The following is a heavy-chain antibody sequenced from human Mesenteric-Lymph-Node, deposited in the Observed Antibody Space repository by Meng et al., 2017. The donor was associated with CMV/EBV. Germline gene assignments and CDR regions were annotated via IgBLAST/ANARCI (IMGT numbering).Heavy chain of an antibody. D-gene: IGHD3-3*01. J-gene: IGHJ3*02. V-gene: IGHV4-59*11. CDR2: LYYSGST. CDR1: GDSINSHF. CDR3: ARAIPVNLDFWSRSPLNALDI. Sequence: SETLSLTCTVSGDSINSHFWSWIRQPPGKGLEWIGYLYYSGSTRYNPSLTSRVTISVDTSKNQFSLKLNSVTAADTAMYYCARAIPVNLDFWSRSPLNALDIWGQGTMVTVSS.